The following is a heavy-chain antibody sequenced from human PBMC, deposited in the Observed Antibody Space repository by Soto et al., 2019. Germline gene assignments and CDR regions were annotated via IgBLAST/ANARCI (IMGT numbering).Heavy chain of an antibody. CDR1: GNTFASHG. CDR3: ARVDPRGAAVVRDY. Sequence: ASVNLSCNASGNTFASHGFSWVRQSPGQGLEWMGWISGFNGQTNYALKFQGRVTLTTDTSTSTAYMEMRSLRSDDTAVYFCARVDPRGAAVVRDYWGQGTLVTVSS. D-gene: IGHD3-10*01. CDR2: ISGFNGQT. J-gene: IGHJ4*02. V-gene: IGHV1-18*01.